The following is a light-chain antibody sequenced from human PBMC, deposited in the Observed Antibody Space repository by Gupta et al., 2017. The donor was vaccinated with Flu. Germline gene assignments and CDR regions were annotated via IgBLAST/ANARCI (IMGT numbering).Light chain of an antibody. Sequence: SSELTQPPAVSVFPGQTATITCSGDKLGDIYVSCYQQKQGQSPVLVIYQYAQRPSGIPERISGSNSGNTATLTISGTQAMDEADYYCQAWDSGTFVFGGGTKLTVL. J-gene: IGLJ2*01. CDR1: KLGDIY. CDR3: QAWDSGTFV. V-gene: IGLV3-1*01. CDR2: QYA.